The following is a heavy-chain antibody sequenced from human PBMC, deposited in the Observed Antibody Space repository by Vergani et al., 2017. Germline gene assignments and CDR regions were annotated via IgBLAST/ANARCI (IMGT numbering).Heavy chain of an antibody. Sequence: QLQLQESGPGLVKPSETLSLTCTVSGGSISSSSYYWSWIRQPPGKGLEWIGYIYYSGSTNYNPSLKSRVTISVDTSKNQFSLKLSSVTAADTAVYYCARAYCSSTSCYGYYYYYMDVWGKGTTVTVSS. CDR1: GGSISSSSYY. J-gene: IGHJ6*03. CDR2: IYYSGST. V-gene: IGHV4-61*01. D-gene: IGHD2-2*01. CDR3: ARAYCSSTSCYGYYYYYMDV.